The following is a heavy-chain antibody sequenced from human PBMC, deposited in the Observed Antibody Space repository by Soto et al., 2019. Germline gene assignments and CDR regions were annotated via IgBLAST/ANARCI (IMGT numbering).Heavy chain of an antibody. V-gene: IGHV3-30*18. CDR1: GFTFSSYG. CDR2: ISYDGSNE. J-gene: IGHJ2*01. CDR3: AKDVMYYYVSGYFDL. Sequence: QVQLVESGGGVVQPGRSLRLSCAASGFTFSSYGMHWVRQAPGKGLEWVAVISYDGSNEYYADSVKGRFTISRDNSKNTLYLQMNSLRAEDTAVYSCAKDVMYYYVSGYFDLWGRGTLVTVSS. D-gene: IGHD3-10*02.